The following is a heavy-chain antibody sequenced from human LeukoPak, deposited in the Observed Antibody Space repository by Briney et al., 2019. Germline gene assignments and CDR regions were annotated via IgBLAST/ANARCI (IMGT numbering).Heavy chain of an antibody. D-gene: IGHD3-22*01. CDR1: GFTFTTYA. V-gene: IGHV3-23*01. J-gene: IGHJ4*02. Sequence: GGSLRLSCAASGFTFTTYAMSWVRQAPGKGLEWVSAIGGGGAYTYYADSVKGRFTISRADSKNTLYLQMNSLRPEDTAVYYCAKDPRLYDSSGYFPDWGQGTRVTVSS. CDR2: IGGGGAYT. CDR3: AKDPRLYDSSGYFPD.